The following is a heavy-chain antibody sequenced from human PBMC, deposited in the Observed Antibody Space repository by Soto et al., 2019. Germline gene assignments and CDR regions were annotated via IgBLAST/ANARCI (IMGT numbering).Heavy chain of an antibody. D-gene: IGHD3-10*01. CDR2: INPNSGAT. CDR1: GYTFTGYY. J-gene: IGHJ4*02. Sequence: ASVKVSWKASGYTFTGYYVHWVRQAPGQGLEWMGWINPNSGATIYPQKFQGRVTMTRDTSISTAYMELNSLRFDDTAVYYCASTGNYGSGTSFRVDYWGQGTLVTVSS. V-gene: IGHV1-2*02. CDR3: ASTGNYGSGTSFRVDY.